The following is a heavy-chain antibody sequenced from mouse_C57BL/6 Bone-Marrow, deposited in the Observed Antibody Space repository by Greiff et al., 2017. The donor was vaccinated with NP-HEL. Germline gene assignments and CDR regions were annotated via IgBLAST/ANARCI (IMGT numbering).Heavy chain of an antibody. CDR2: IHPSDSDT. D-gene: IGHD1-1*01. V-gene: IGHV1-74*01. Sequence: QVQLQQPGAELVKPGASVKVSCKASGYTFTSYWMHWVKQRPGQGLEWIGRIHPSDSDTNYNQKFKGKATLTVDKSSSTAYMQLSSLTSEDSAVYYCAIEGRITTVVATRGYFDVWGTGTTVTVSS. CDR3: AIEGRITTVVATRGYFDV. CDR1: GYTFTSYW. J-gene: IGHJ1*03.